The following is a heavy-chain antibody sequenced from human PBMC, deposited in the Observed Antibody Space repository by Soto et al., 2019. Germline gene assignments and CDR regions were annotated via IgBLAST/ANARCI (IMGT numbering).Heavy chain of an antibody. CDR2: ISSSSSTI. J-gene: IGHJ4*02. CDR1: GFTFSSYS. CDR3: ARDPITIFYFKVFDY. D-gene: IGHD3-3*01. V-gene: IGHV3-48*02. Sequence: PGGSLRLSCAASGFTFSSYSMNWVRQAPGKGLEWVSYISSSSSTIYYADSVKGRFTISRDNAKNSLYLQMNSLRDEDTAVYYCARDPITIFYFKVFDYWGQGTLVTVSS.